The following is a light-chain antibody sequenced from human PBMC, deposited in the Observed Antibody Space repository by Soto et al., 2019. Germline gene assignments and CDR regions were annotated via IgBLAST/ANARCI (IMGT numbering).Light chain of an antibody. Sequence: QSALTQPPSASGTLGQTVTISCTGTSSDVGAYNYVSWYQQHPGKALKLMIYEVTRRPSGVPDRFSGSTSGNTASLNVSGLQAEDEADYYCCSYADNTDYVFGTGTKVTVL. CDR2: EVT. J-gene: IGLJ1*01. CDR1: SSDVGAYNY. CDR3: CSYADNTDYV. V-gene: IGLV2-8*01.